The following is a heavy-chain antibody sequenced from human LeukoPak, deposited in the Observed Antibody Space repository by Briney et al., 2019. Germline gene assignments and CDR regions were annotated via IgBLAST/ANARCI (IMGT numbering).Heavy chain of an antibody. D-gene: IGHD2-2*01. V-gene: IGHV3-23*01. CDR3: ARGCSSTSCYSGDDAFDI. CDR2: ISGSGGST. J-gene: IGHJ3*02. CDR1: GFTFSSYG. Sequence: GGSLRLSCAASGFTFSSYGMSWVRQAPGKGLEWVSAISGSGGSTYYADSVKGRFTISRDNSKNTLYLQMNSLRAEDTAVYYCARGCSSTSCYSGDDAFDIWGQGTMVTVSS.